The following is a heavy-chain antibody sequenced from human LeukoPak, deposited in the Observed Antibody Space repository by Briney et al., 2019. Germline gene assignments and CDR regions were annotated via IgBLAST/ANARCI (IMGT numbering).Heavy chain of an antibody. CDR1: GYTLTELS. Sequence: ASVKVSCKVSGYTLTELSMHWLRQAPGKGLEWMGGFDPEDGETIYAQKFQGRVTMTEDTSTDTAYMELSSLRSEDTAVYYCATDLYNQKALDIWGQGTMVTVSS. J-gene: IGHJ3*02. V-gene: IGHV1-24*01. D-gene: IGHD1-1*01. CDR3: ATDLYNQKALDI. CDR2: FDPEDGET.